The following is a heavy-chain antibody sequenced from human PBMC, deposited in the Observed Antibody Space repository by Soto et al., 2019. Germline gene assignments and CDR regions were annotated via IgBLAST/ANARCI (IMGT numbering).Heavy chain of an antibody. Sequence: GGSLRLSCAASGFTFSSYGMHWVRQAPGKGLEWVAVISYDGSNKYYADSVKGRFTISRDNSKNTLYLQMNSLRAEDTAVYYCAKDRDDSSGYFHGIDPWGQGTLVTVSS. CDR1: GFTFSSYG. CDR3: AKDRDDSSGYFHGIDP. J-gene: IGHJ5*02. CDR2: ISYDGSNK. V-gene: IGHV3-30*18. D-gene: IGHD3-22*01.